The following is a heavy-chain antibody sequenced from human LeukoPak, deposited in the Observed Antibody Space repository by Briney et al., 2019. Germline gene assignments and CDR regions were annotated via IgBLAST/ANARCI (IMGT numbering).Heavy chain of an antibody. CDR2: ISYDGSNK. J-gene: IGHJ4*02. CDR3: ASGTVGATDY. CDR1: GFTFSSYA. Sequence: GGSLRLSCAASGFTFSSYAMHWVRQAPGKGLEWVAVISYDGSNKYYADSVKGRFTISRDNSKNTLYLQMNRLRAEDTAVYYCASGTVGATDYWGQGTLVTVSS. D-gene: IGHD1-26*01. V-gene: IGHV3-30-3*01.